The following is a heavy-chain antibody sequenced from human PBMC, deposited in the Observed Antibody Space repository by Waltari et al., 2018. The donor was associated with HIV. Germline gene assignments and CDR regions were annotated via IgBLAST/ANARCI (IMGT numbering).Heavy chain of an antibody. J-gene: IGHJ3*02. CDR3: ARAFMIRGTGAFDI. CDR1: GFTFRSYE. CDR2: ISSSGSTI. V-gene: IGHV3-48*03. D-gene: IGHD3-10*01. Sequence: EVQVVESGGGLVQPGGSLRPSCSASGFTFRSYEMNWVRQAPGKGLEWVSYISSSGSTIYFADSVKGRFTMSRDNAKNSLYLRMNSLRAEDTAVYYCARAFMIRGTGAFDIWGQGTMVTVSS.